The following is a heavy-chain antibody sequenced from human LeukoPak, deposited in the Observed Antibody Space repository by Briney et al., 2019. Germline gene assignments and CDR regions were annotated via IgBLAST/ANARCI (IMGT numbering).Heavy chain of an antibody. CDR1: GFTFSDYW. V-gene: IGHV3-7*01. D-gene: IGHD3-3*01. J-gene: IGHJ5*02. Sequence: GGSLRLYCAASGFTFSDYWMAWARQAPGQGLEWVAVIKQDGSEKYYVDSVKGRFTISRDNAKSSLYLQMNSLRDDDTAVYYCARDWSPWGQGTLVTVSS. CDR3: ARDWSP. CDR2: IKQDGSEK.